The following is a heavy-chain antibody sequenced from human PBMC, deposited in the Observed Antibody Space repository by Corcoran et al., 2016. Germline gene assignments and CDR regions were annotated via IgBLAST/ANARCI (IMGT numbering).Heavy chain of an antibody. CDR1: GYTFTSYG. V-gene: IGHV1-18*01. J-gene: IGHJ5*02. CDR3: ASDPPHYYDSRVGVDP. D-gene: IGHD3-22*01. Sequence: QVQLVQSGAEVKKPGASVKVSCKASGYTFTSYGISWVRQAPGQGLEWMGWISAYNGNTNYAQKLQGRVTMTTDTSTRPAYMELRSLRSDDTAGDYCASDPPHYYDSRVGVDPWGQGTLVTVSS. CDR2: ISAYNGNT.